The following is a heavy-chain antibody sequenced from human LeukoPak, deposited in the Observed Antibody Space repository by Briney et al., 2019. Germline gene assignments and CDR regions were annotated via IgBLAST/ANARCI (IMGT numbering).Heavy chain of an antibody. D-gene: IGHD5-24*01. V-gene: IGHV4-59*08. CDR2: IYYPGST. J-gene: IGHJ4*02. CDR3: SRVRRDGYNPLDY. Sequence: ETLSLTCTVSGGSISSNYWSWIRQPPGKGLEWIGYIYYPGSTNYNPSLKSRVTISLDTSNKQFSLKLSSLTAADTAVYYCSRVRRDGYNPLDYWGQGTLVTVSS. CDR1: GGSISSNY.